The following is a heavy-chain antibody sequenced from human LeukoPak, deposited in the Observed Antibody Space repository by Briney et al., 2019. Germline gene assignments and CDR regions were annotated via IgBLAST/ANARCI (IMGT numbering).Heavy chain of an antibody. J-gene: IGHJ6*03. CDR1: GFTFSSYA. V-gene: IGHV3-23*01. CDR2: ISGSGDST. CDR3: AKRREVIKYVPPNYYYYYYMDV. D-gene: IGHD3-3*01. Sequence: GRSLRLSCVASGFTFSSYAMSWARQAPGKGLEWVSTISGSGDSTYYADSVKGRFTISRENSRNTLYLQMNSLRAEDTALYYCAKRREVIKYVPPNYYYYYYMDVWGKGTTVTISS.